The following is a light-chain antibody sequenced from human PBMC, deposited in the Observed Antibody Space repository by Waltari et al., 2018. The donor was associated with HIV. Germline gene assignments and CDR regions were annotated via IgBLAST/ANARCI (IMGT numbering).Light chain of an antibody. J-gene: IGLJ3*02. CDR3: SSYRSSITLL. Sequence: QSALTQPPSVSGSPGPSVTISCIGTSSAFGSFDHVSWFQQPPGSAPKLLIFGVSNRPSGVPVRFSGSNSGNTASLTISGLQAEDEADYYCSSYRSSITLLFGGGTKLTVL. CDR1: SSAFGSFDH. CDR2: GVS. V-gene: IGLV2-18*02.